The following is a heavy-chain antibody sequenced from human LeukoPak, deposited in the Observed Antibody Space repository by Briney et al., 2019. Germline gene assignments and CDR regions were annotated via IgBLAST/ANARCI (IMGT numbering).Heavy chain of an antibody. D-gene: IGHD4-23*01. J-gene: IGHJ6*02. Sequence: GGSLRLSCAASGFTFSSYAMSWVRQAPGKGLEWVSAISGSGGSTYYADSVKGRFTISRDNSKNTLYLQMNSLRAEDTAVYYCARAYGGSYGMDVWGQGTTVTVSS. CDR2: ISGSGGST. V-gene: IGHV3-23*01. CDR3: ARAYGGSYGMDV. CDR1: GFTFSSYA.